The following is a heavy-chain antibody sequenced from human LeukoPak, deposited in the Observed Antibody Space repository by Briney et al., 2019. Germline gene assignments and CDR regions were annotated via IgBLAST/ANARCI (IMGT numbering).Heavy chain of an antibody. Sequence: SETLSLTCTVSGGSISSYYWSWIRQPPGKGLEWIGYIYYSGSTNYNPPLKSRVTISVDTSKNQFSLKLSSVTAADTAVYYCARQSSGWYNYYGMDVWGQGTTVTVSS. J-gene: IGHJ6*02. V-gene: IGHV4-59*01. CDR2: IYYSGST. CDR1: GGSISSYY. D-gene: IGHD6-19*01. CDR3: ARQSSGWYNYYGMDV.